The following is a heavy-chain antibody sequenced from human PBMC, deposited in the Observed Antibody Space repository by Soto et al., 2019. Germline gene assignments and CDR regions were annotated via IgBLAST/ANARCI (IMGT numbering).Heavy chain of an antibody. Sequence: EVQLLESGGGLVQPGGSLRLACAGSGFTFSNYAMNWVRQAPGKGLEWVSAIGGGGRSTYYADSVKGRFTISRDNSKNTVYLQLNSLRAEDTAVYYCAKDSRGYYRPSDYWGQGTLVTVDS. CDR1: GFTFSNYA. CDR3: AKDSRGYYRPSDY. V-gene: IGHV3-23*01. CDR2: IGGGGRST. D-gene: IGHD3-22*01. J-gene: IGHJ4*02.